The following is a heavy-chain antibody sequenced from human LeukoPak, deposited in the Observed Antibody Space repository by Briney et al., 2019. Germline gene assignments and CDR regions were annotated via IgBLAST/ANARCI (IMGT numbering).Heavy chain of an antibody. Sequence: GGSLRLSCAASGFSFSNYGMHWVRQAPGKGLEWLALISYDGSNKNYADSVKGRFTITRDNSINTLYLQMNTLRPEDTAVYFCVKDSRSTWFGGDSKWGQGTLVTVSS. D-gene: IGHD3-10*01. CDR1: GFSFSNYG. CDR2: ISYDGSNK. J-gene: IGHJ4*02. CDR3: VKDSRSTWFGGDSK. V-gene: IGHV3-30*18.